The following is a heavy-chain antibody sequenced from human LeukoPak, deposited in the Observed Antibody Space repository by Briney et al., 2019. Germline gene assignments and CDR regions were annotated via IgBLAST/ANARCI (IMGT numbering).Heavy chain of an antibody. Sequence: PGGSLRLSCAASGFTFNSYAMHWVRQAPGKGLEWVSVIYSGGSTYYADSVKGRFTISRDNSKNTLYLQMNSLRAEDTAVYYCARVPSSGWYGFDYWGQGTLVTVSS. CDR1: GFTFNSYA. V-gene: IGHV3-66*01. CDR2: IYSGGST. CDR3: ARVPSSGWYGFDY. J-gene: IGHJ4*02. D-gene: IGHD6-19*01.